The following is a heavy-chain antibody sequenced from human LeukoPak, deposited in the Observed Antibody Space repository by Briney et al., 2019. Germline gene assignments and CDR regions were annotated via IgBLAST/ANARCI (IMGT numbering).Heavy chain of an antibody. CDR3: ARLSNSGYYSHTGFDY. CDR1: GYTFTNYY. Sequence: ASVKVSCKASGYTFTNYYMHWVRQAPGQGREWMGIINPSGGSTRYAQKFQGRVTMIRDMSTNTVYMELSSLSSEDTAVYYCARLSNSGYYSHTGFDYWGQGTLVTVSS. V-gene: IGHV1-46*01. J-gene: IGHJ4*02. CDR2: INPSGGST. D-gene: IGHD3-22*01.